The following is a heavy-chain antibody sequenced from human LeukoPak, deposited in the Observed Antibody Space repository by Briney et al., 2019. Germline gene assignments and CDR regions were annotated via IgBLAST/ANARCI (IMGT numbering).Heavy chain of an antibody. V-gene: IGHV4-39*07. J-gene: IGHJ6*02. CDR1: GGSISSSSYY. CDR3: ARGPPDYYYGMDV. Sequence: PSETLSLTCTVSGGSISSSSYYWGWIRQPPGKGLEWIGSIYYSGSTYYNPSLKSRVTISVDTSKNQFSLKLSSVTAADTAVYYCARGPPDYYYGMDVWGQGTTVTVS. CDR2: IYYSGST. D-gene: IGHD1-14*01.